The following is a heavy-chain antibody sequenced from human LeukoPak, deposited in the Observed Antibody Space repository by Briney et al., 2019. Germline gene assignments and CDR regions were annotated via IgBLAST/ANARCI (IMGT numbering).Heavy chain of an antibody. J-gene: IGHJ4*02. CDR1: GGTFSSYA. Sequence: ASVKVSCKASGGTFSSYAVDWVRQAPGQGLEWMGRIIPIFGTANYAQKFQGRVTITTDESTSTAYMELSSLRSEDTAVYYCARSPAYGSGSEFDYWGQGTLVTVSS. D-gene: IGHD3-10*01. CDR3: ARSPAYGSGSEFDY. CDR2: IIPIFGTA. V-gene: IGHV1-69*05.